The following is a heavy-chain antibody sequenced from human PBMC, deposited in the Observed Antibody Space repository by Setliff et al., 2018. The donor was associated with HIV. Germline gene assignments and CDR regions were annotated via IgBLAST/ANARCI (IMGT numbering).Heavy chain of an antibody. CDR3: ARGGCSSTSCYNYYYYGMDV. CDR1: GGSISSGDYY. D-gene: IGHD2-2*01. CDR2: IYYSGST. V-gene: IGHV4-30-4*08. J-gene: IGHJ6*02. Sequence: PSETLSLTCTVSGGSISSGDYYWSWIRQPPGKGLGWIGYIYYSGSTYYNPSLKSRVTISVDTSKNQFSLKLSSVTAADTAVYYCARGGCSSTSCYNYYYYGMDVWGQGTTVTVSS.